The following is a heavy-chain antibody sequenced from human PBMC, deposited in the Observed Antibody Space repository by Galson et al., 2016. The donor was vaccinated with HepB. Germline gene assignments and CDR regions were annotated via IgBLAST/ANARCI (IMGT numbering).Heavy chain of an antibody. Sequence: TVSSYPVTSGTYYWSWVRQSPGKGLDWIGYIHDSGNTNYNPSIKSRVTISRDTSKNQFFLELTSVTAADTAVYYCARDEGFYNGMDVWGQGTTVTVAS. J-gene: IGHJ6*02. D-gene: IGHD2-2*02. V-gene: IGHV4-61*01. CDR2: IHDSGNT. CDR1: SYPVTSGTYY. CDR3: ARDEGFYNGMDV.